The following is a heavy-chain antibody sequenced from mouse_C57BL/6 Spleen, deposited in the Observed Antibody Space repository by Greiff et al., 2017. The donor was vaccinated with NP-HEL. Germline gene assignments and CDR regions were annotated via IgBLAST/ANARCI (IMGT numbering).Heavy chain of an antibody. CDR3: ARDHYGNWYFDV. D-gene: IGHD2-1*01. J-gene: IGHJ1*03. Sequence: DVKLQESGPGMVKPSQSLSLTCTVTGYSITSGYDWHWIRHFPGNKLEWMGYISYSGSTNYNPSLKSRISITHDTSKNHFFLKLNSVTTEDTATYYCARDHYGNWYFDVWGTGTTVTVSS. V-gene: IGHV3-1*01. CDR2: ISYSGST. CDR1: GYSITSGYD.